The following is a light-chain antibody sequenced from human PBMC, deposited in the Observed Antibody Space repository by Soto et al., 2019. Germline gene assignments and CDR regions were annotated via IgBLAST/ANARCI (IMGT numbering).Light chain of an antibody. J-gene: IGLJ1*01. V-gene: IGLV2-14*01. CDR2: EVS. Sequence: SVLTKPASVSGSPGQSITISCTGTSSDVGGYNYVSWYQHHPGKAPKLMIYEVSNRPSGVSNRFSGSKSGNTASLTISGLQAKDEADYYCSSYTSGSTLVVFGTGTKVTVL. CDR3: SSYTSGSTLVV. CDR1: SSDVGGYNY.